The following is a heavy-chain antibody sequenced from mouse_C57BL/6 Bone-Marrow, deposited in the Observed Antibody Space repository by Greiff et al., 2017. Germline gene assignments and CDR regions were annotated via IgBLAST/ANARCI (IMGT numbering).Heavy chain of an antibody. Sequence: QVQLQQPGAELVKPGASVKLSCKASGYTFTSYWMNWVKQRPGQGLEWIGMIHPNSGSTNYNEKFKSKATLTVDKSSSTAYMQLSSLTSEDSAVYYWARPFYYGYGAYWGQGTLVTVSA. CDR1: GYTFTSYW. CDR2: IHPNSGST. V-gene: IGHV1-64*01. D-gene: IGHD2-2*01. CDR3: ARPFYYGYGAY. J-gene: IGHJ3*01.